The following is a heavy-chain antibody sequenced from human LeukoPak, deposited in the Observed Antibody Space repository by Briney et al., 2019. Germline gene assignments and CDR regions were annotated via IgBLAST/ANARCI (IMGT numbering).Heavy chain of an antibody. V-gene: IGHV3-23*01. CDR1: GFTFSSSA. CDR3: AKEAVAGPFDY. J-gene: IGHJ4*02. CDR2: ISASGGST. D-gene: IGHD6-19*01. Sequence: GGSLRLFCAASGFTFSSSAMSWVRQVPGKGLEWVSGISASGGSTYYADSVRGRFTISRDNSKNTLYVQMNSLRDEDTAVYYCAKEAVAGPFDYWGQGTLVTVSS.